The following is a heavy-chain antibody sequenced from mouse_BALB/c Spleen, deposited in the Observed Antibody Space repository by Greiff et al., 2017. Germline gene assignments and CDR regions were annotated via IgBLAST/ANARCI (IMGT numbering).Heavy chain of an antibody. J-gene: IGHJ3*01. D-gene: IGHD1-1*01. V-gene: IGHV5-12-1*01. CDR2: ISSGGGST. Sequence: EVMLVESGGGLVKPGGSLKLSCAASGFAFSSYDMSWVRQTPEKRLEWVAYISSGGGSTYYPDTVKGRFTISRDNAKNTLYLQMSSLKSEDTAMYYCARHYYGFFAYWGQGTLVTVSA. CDR1: GFAFSSYD. CDR3: ARHYYGFFAY.